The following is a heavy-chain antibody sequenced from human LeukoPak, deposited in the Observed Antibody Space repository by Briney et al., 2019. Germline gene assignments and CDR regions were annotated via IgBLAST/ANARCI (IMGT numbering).Heavy chain of an antibody. CDR3: AKDNYYDSSGTGFDY. Sequence: GGSLRLSCAASGFTFSSYCMHWVRQAPGKGLVWVSRINSDGSSTSYADSVKGRFTISRDNAKNSLYLQMNSLRAEDTALYYCAKDNYYDSSGTGFDYWGQGTLVTVSS. CDR2: INSDGSST. J-gene: IGHJ4*02. CDR1: GFTFSSYC. D-gene: IGHD3-22*01. V-gene: IGHV3-74*01.